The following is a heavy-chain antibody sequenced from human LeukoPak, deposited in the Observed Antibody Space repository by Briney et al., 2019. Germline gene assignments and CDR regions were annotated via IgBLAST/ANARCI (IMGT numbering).Heavy chain of an antibody. D-gene: IGHD4-17*01. CDR2: ISAYNGNA. CDR1: GYTFTSYG. V-gene: IGHV1-18*01. J-gene: IGHJ4*02. Sequence: GASVKVSCKTSGYTFTSYGIGWVRQAPGQGLEWMGWISAYNGNANYAQKLQGRVTMTTDTSTSTAYMELRSLRSDDTAVYYCARDLAMTTVTTQVGWGQGTLVTVSS. CDR3: ARDLAMTTVTTQVG.